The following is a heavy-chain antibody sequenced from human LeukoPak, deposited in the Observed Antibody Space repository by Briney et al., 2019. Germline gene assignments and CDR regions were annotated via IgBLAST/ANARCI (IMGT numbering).Heavy chain of an antibody. D-gene: IGHD6-6*01. Sequence: GGSLRLSCAASGFTFSSYGMHRVRQAPGKGLEWVAVISYDGSNKYYADSVKGRFTISRDNSKNTLYLQMNSLRAEDTAVYYCAKVHSSSAEIFDYWGQGTLVTVSS. CDR2: ISYDGSNK. CDR3: AKVHSSSAEIFDY. V-gene: IGHV3-30*18. CDR1: GFTFSSYG. J-gene: IGHJ4*02.